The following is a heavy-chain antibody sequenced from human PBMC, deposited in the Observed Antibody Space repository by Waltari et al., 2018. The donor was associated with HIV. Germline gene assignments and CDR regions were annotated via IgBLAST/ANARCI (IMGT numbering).Heavy chain of an antibody. Sequence: EVQLVESGGGLVQPGGSLRLSCAASGFTFNRYWMTWVRQAPGKGLERVANIKQDGSDKYYVDSVKGRFTISRDNAKNSLYLQMNSLRAEDTAVYYCARDWITSGRLDTFDIWGQGTMVTVSS. D-gene: IGHD6-19*01. CDR2: IKQDGSDK. CDR1: GFTFNRYW. J-gene: IGHJ3*02. CDR3: ARDWITSGRLDTFDI. V-gene: IGHV3-7*01.